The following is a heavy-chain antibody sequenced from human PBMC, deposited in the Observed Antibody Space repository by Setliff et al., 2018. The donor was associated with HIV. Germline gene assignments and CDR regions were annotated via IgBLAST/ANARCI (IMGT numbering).Heavy chain of an antibody. CDR2: IYYSGDS. CDR3: ARFARDPTD. CDR1: GASITSSY. J-gene: IGHJ4*02. Sequence: PSETLSLTCTVSGASITSSYWTWIRQSPGRGLEYLGYIYYSGDSNYSPSLKSRLSMSLDASTSRFSLRLNSLTAADTAMYYCARFARDPTDWGRGILVTVSS. V-gene: IGHV4-59*08.